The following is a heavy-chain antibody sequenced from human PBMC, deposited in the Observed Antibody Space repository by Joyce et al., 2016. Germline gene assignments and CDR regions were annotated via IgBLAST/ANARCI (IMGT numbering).Heavy chain of an antibody. V-gene: IGHV3-23*01. CDR1: GFTFTSYA. Sequence: EVQLLESGGGLVQPGGSLSISCAASGFTFTSYAVSWVRQAPMKGLGWVSGISHSGDSTYYADSVKGRFTISRDNSKNKLYLQMNSLRAEDTAVYYCAKDQAPYYGSGKNAFDIWGQGTMVTVSS. CDR2: ISHSGDST. J-gene: IGHJ3*02. D-gene: IGHD3-10*01. CDR3: AKDQAPYYGSGKNAFDI.